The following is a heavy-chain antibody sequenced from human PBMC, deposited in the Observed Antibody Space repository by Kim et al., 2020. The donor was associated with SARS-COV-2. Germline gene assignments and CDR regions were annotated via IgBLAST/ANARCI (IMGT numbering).Heavy chain of an antibody. Sequence: SPNYNPSIKRRVTISVAKSKNQFSLKLSSVTAADAAVYYCASSGYDYYFDYWGQGTLVTVSS. CDR3: ASSGYDYYFDY. V-gene: IGHV4-4*02. J-gene: IGHJ4*02. D-gene: IGHD5-12*01. CDR2: SP.